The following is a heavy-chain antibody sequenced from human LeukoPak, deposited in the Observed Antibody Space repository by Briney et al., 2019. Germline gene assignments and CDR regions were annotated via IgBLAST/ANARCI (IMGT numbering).Heavy chain of an antibody. CDR2: INWNGGST. Sequence: GGSLTLSCAASGFTFDDYGMSWVRQAPGKGLEWVSGINWNGGSTGYADSVKGRFTISRDNAKNSLYLQMNSLRAEDTALYHCARGWELDAFDIWGQGTMVTVSS. V-gene: IGHV3-20*01. CDR3: ARGWELDAFDI. CDR1: GFTFDDYG. D-gene: IGHD1-26*01. J-gene: IGHJ3*02.